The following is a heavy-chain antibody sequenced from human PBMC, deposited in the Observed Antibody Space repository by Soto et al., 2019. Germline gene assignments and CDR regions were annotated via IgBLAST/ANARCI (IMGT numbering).Heavy chain of an antibody. J-gene: IGHJ4*02. CDR3: ARDLGYYDSSGYFDN. CDR1: GFTFSDYY. V-gene: IGHV3-11*01. Sequence: GGSLRLSCAASGFTFSDYYMSWIRQAPGKGLEWVSYISSSDNIMYYADSVKGRFTISRDNAKNSLYLQMNSLRAEDTAVYFCARDLGYYDSSGYFDNWGQGTLVTVSS. D-gene: IGHD3-22*01. CDR2: ISSSDNIM.